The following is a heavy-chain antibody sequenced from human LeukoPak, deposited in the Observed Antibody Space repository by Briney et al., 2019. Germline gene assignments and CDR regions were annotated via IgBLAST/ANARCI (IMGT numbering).Heavy chain of an antibody. CDR2: ISGSGGST. CDR3: ARGKYPDNDDYMDV. V-gene: IGHV3-23*01. J-gene: IGHJ6*03. D-gene: IGHD1-1*01. CDR1: GFTFSSYG. Sequence: GGSLRLSCAASGFTFSSYGMSWVRQAPGKGLEWVSAISGSGGSTYYADPVKGRFTISRDNSKNTLYLQMNSLRAEDTAVYYCARGKYPDNDDYMDVWGKGTTVTVSS.